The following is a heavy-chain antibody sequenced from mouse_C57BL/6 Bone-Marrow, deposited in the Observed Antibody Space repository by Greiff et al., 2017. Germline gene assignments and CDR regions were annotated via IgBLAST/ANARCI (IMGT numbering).Heavy chain of an antibody. CDR2: IYPRSGNT. J-gene: IGHJ2*01. D-gene: IGHD1-1*01. CDR3: ARWDYYDGGYFDY. Sequence: QVQLKESGAELARPGASVKLSCKASGYTFTSYGISWVKQRTGQGLEWIGEIYPRSGNTYYNEKFKGKATLTADKSSSTAYMELRSLTSEDSAVYFCARWDYYDGGYFDYWGQGTTLTVSS. CDR1: GYTFTSYG. V-gene: IGHV1-81*01.